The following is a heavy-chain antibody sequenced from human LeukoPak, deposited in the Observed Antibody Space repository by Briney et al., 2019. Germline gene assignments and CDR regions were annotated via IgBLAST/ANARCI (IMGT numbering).Heavy chain of an antibody. Sequence: ASVKVSCKASGYNFSRNGMTWVRQAPGQGLEWMGWINPNSGGTNYAQKFQGRVTMTRDTSISTAYMELRSLRSDDTAVYYCARGSPPRVYYDRSGYYSYYFDYWGQGTLVTVSS. CDR3: ARGSPPRVYYDRSGYYSYYFDY. D-gene: IGHD3-22*01. CDR2: INPNSGGT. V-gene: IGHV1-2*02. J-gene: IGHJ4*02. CDR1: GYNFSRNG.